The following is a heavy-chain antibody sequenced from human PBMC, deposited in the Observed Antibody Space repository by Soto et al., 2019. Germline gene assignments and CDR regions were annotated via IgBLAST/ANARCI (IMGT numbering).Heavy chain of an antibody. D-gene: IGHD1-1*01. CDR3: SIALRPTARPGYWYFDL. V-gene: IGHV4-31*01. Sequence: QVQLRESGPGLVKPSQTLSLTCTVSGVSINTGGRFWSWVRQHPGKGLEWIGYIYYTGNTDYNPSLRSLHTFTVDTPKNRYSLNMRSVPAANTAVYYCSIALRPTARPGYWYFDLRGRGTLVTVSS. CDR2: IYYTGNT. CDR1: GVSINTGGRF. J-gene: IGHJ2*01.